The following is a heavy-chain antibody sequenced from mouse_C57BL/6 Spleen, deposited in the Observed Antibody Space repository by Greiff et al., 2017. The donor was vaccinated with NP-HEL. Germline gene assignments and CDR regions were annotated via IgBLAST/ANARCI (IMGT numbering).Heavy chain of an antibody. Sequence: VQLQQSGAELMKPGASVKLSCKATGYTFTGYWIEWVKQRPGHGLEWIGEILPGSGSTNYNEKFKGKATFTADTSSNTAYMQLSSLTTEDSAIYYCARWGLRGSSYYWYFDVWGTGTTVTVSS. CDR1: GYTFTGYW. J-gene: IGHJ1*03. V-gene: IGHV1-9*01. CDR2: ILPGSGST. CDR3: ARWGLRGSSYYWYFDV. D-gene: IGHD1-1*01.